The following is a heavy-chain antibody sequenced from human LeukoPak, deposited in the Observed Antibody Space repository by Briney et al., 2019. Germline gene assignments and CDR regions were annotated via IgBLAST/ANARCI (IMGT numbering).Heavy chain of an antibody. CDR1: GFTFSSYA. V-gene: IGHV3-23*01. D-gene: IGHD3-10*01. CDR2: ISGSGRNT. CDR3: AKRSDYGSGSYWYYYGMDV. Sequence: GGSLRLSCAASGFTFSSYAMSWVRQTPGKGLEWVSTISGSGRNTYYTDSVKGRFTISRDNSKNTLYLQMNSLRAEDTAVYYCAKRSDYGSGSYWYYYGMDVWGQGTTVTVSS. J-gene: IGHJ6*02.